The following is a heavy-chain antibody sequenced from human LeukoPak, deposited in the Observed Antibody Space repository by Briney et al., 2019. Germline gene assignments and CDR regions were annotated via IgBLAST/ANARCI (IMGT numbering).Heavy chain of an antibody. CDR3: ARLASSSSLYYFDY. Sequence: GESLKISCKGSGYSFTSYWVGWVRQMPGKGLEWMGIIYPGDSDTRYSPSFQGQVTTSADKSISTAYLQWSSLKASDTAMYYCARLASSSSLYYFDYWGQGTLVTVSS. D-gene: IGHD6-6*01. CDR1: GYSFTSYW. J-gene: IGHJ4*02. CDR2: IYPGDSDT. V-gene: IGHV5-51*01.